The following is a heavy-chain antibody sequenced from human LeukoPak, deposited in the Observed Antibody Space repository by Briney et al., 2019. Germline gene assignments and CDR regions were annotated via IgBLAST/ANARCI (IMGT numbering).Heavy chain of an antibody. D-gene: IGHD4-23*01. Sequence: ASVKVSCKASGGTFSSYAISWVRQAPGQGLEWMGGIIPIFGTANYAQKFQGRVTITADKSTSTAYMELRSLRSDDTAVYYCARLLQGWELNYYYSYMDVWGKGTTVTISS. CDR3: ARLLQGWELNYYYSYMDV. V-gene: IGHV1-69*06. CDR2: IIPIFGTA. CDR1: GGTFSSYA. J-gene: IGHJ6*03.